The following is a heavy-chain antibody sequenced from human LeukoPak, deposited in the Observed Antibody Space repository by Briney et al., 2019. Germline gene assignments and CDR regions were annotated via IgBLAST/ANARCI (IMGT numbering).Heavy chain of an antibody. V-gene: IGHV1-2*02. J-gene: IGHJ4*02. CDR3: ARATHQGDSSGTGY. CDR2: INPNSGGA. D-gene: IGHD3-22*01. CDR1: GYTFTDFY. Sequence: ASVKVSCKASGYTFTDFYMHWVRQAPGQGLEWMGWINPNSGGADYAQKFHGRVTMTGDTSITTAYMELRSLRSDDTAVYYCARATHQGDSSGTGYWGQGTLVTVSS.